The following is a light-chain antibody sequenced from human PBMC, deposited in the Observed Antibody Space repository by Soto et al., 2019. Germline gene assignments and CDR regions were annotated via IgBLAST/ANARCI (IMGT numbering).Light chain of an antibody. CDR3: QQYATSPLT. Sequence: ENVLTQSPDTLSLSPGERGTLSCRASQSVAKNYLAWYQQKPGQAPRLLIYGASSRATGIPDRFSGTGSGTDFNLTISRLEPEDLAVYSGQQYATSPLTVGGGTNVEIK. V-gene: IGKV3-20*01. CDR1: QSVAKNY. CDR2: GAS. J-gene: IGKJ4*01.